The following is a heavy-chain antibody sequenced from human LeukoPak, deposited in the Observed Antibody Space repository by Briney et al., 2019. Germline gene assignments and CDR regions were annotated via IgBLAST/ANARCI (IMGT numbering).Heavy chain of an antibody. Sequence: GGSLRLSCAASGFTFSSYAMSWVRQAPGKGLEWVSAISGSGGSTYYADSVKGRFTISRDNSKNTLYLQMNSLRAEDAAVYYCAKTPGGGQYYFDYWGQGTLVTVSS. CDR3: AKTPGGGQYYFDY. D-gene: IGHD1-26*01. CDR1: GFTFSSYA. CDR2: ISGSGGST. J-gene: IGHJ4*02. V-gene: IGHV3-23*01.